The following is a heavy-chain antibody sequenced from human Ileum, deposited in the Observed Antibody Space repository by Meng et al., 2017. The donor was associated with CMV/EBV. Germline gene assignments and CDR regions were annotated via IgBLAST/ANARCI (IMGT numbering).Heavy chain of an antibody. J-gene: IGHJ4*02. CDR2: SYYTGST. Sequence: SNTYRWAGVRKAPGRVLECIGHSYYTGSTQYIQSLKSRLSMSLDTSKNQFSLTLSSVTAADTAVYYCARWRSSGWYYFDYWGQGTLVTVSS. CDR1: SNTYR. V-gene: IGHV4-39*07. CDR3: ARWRSSGWYYFDY. D-gene: IGHD6-19*01.